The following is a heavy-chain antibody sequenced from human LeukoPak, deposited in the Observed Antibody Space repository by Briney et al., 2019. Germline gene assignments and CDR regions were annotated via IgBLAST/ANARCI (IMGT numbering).Heavy chain of an antibody. J-gene: IGHJ4*02. CDR1: GGSISSFY. D-gene: IGHD2-15*01. CDR2: VFYTGDT. Sequence: SETLSLTCAVSGGSISSFYWSWIRQPPGKGLEWIGYVFYTGDTNSNPSLKSRVTMSLDTSKNQLSLRLTSVTAADTAVYYCARHHFATPFDHWGRGTLVTVSS. V-gene: IGHV4-59*08. CDR3: ARHHFATPFDH.